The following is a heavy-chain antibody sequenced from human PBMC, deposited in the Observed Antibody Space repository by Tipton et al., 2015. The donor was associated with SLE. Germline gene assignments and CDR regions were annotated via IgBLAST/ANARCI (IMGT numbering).Heavy chain of an antibody. CDR2: IYYSGST. CDR3: ARARGSYQGYWYFDL. D-gene: IGHD1-26*01. J-gene: IGHJ2*01. Sequence: TLSPTCTVSVGSISSRYWTLIRPPPGKGLEWIGYIYYSGSTKYNPSFKSRVTMSADTSKNQFSLKLNSVTAADTAVYYCARARGSYQGYWYFDLCGRGTLVTVSS. CDR1: VGSISSRY. V-gene: IGHV4-59*11.